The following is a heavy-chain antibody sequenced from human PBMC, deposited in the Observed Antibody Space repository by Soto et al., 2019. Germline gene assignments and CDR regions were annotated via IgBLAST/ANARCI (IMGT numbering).Heavy chain of an antibody. J-gene: IGHJ5*02. CDR2: ITPIFGTA. D-gene: IGHD2-2*01. Sequence: ASVKVSCKASGGTFSSYAISWVRQAPGQGLEWMGGITPIFGTANYAQKFQGRVTITADESTSTAYMELSSLRSEDTAVYYCARGVVVVPAAPTRFDPWGQGTLVTVSS. CDR3: ARGVVVVPAAPTRFDP. V-gene: IGHV1-69*13. CDR1: GGTFSSYA.